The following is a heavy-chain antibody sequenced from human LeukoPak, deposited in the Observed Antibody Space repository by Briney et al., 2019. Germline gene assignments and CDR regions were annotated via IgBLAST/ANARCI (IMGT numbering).Heavy chain of an antibody. CDR3: AKALSAWELLADY. CDR2: IRYDGSNK. J-gene: IGHJ4*02. D-gene: IGHD1-26*01. V-gene: IGHV3-30*02. CDR1: GFTFSSYG. Sequence: PGGSLRLSCAASGFTFSSYGMHWVRQAPGKGLEWVAFIRYDGSNKYYADSVKGRFTISRDNSKNTLYLQMNSLRAEDTAVYYCAKALSAWELLADYWGQGTLVTVSS.